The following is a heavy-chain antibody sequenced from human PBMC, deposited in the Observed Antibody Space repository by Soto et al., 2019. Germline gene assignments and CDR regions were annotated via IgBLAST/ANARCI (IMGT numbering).Heavy chain of an antibody. Sequence: LRLACSASGFTFSSYGMHWDRQAPGTGLEWVAVISYDGSNKYYADSVKGRFTISRDNSKNTLYLQMNSLRAEDTAVYYCAKDSMPSITMIVVAPDYWGQGTLVTVSS. D-gene: IGHD3-22*01. CDR1: GFTFSSYG. V-gene: IGHV3-30*18. CDR3: AKDSMPSITMIVVAPDY. J-gene: IGHJ4*02. CDR2: ISYDGSNK.